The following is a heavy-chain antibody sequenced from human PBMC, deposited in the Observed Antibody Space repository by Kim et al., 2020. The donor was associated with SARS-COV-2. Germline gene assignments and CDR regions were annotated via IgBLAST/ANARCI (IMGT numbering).Heavy chain of an antibody. D-gene: IGHD3-22*01. CDR3: ARGVRSDY. V-gene: IGHV4-34*01. Sequence: SETLSLTCAVYGGSFSGYYWSWIRQPPGKGLEWIGEINHSGSTNYNPSLKSRVTISVDTSKNQFSLKLSSVTAADTAVYYCARGVRSDYWGQGTLVTVSS. CDR1: GGSFSGYY. CDR2: INHSGST. J-gene: IGHJ4*02.